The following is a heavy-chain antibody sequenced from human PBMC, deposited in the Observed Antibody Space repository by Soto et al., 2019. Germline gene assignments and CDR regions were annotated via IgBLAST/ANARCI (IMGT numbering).Heavy chain of an antibody. D-gene: IGHD3-10*01. Sequence: QLQLQESGPGLVKPSETLSLTCTVSGGSISSSSYYWGWIRQPPGKGLEWIGSIYYSGSTYYNPSLKSRVTISGDTSKYEFSLKRSSVTAADTAVYYCARPQISPAGSETHWFYPWGQGTLVTVSS. J-gene: IGHJ5*02. V-gene: IGHV4-39*01. CDR1: GGSISSSSYY. CDR3: ARPQISPAGSETHWFYP. CDR2: IYYSGST.